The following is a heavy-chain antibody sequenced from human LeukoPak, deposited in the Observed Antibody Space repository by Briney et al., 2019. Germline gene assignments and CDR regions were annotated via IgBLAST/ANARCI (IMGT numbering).Heavy chain of an antibody. D-gene: IGHD2/OR15-2a*01. CDR3: ARGEYGLFDY. V-gene: IGHV4-61*01. Sequence: IPSQTLSLTFTVSGGSISGGSYYWSWIRQPPGKGLEWIGYIYYSGSTKYNLSLKSRVTISVDTSKNQLSLKLSSVTAADTAVYYCARGEYGLFDYWGQGTLVTVSS. J-gene: IGHJ4*02. CDR2: IYYSGST. CDR1: GGSISGGSYY.